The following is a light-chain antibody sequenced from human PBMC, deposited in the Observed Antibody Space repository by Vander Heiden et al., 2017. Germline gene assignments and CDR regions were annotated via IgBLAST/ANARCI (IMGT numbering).Light chain of an antibody. Sequence: DIVTTQSPHSLAVSLGERATINCKSSQSVLYSSNNKNYLAWYQQKPGQPPKLLIYWASTREAGVPDRFSGSGSGTDFTLTISSLQAEDVAVYYCQQYYSTPRTFGQGTKVEIK. CDR1: QSVLYSSNNKNY. J-gene: IGKJ1*01. CDR2: WAS. V-gene: IGKV4-1*01. CDR3: QQYYSTPRT.